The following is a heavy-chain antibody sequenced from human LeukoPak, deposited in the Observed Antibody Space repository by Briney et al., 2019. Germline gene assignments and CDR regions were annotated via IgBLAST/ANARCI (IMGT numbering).Heavy chain of an antibody. D-gene: IGHD2-8*01. Sequence: GGSLRLSCAASGFTFSDYYMSWIRQAPGKGLEWVSYISRSSSEIYYADSLKGRFTISRDNAKNSLYLQMNSLRAEDTAVYYCARDLLYALDYWGQGTLVTVSS. V-gene: IGHV3-11*06. CDR1: GFTFSDYY. J-gene: IGHJ4*02. CDR3: ARDLLYALDY. CDR2: ISRSSSEI.